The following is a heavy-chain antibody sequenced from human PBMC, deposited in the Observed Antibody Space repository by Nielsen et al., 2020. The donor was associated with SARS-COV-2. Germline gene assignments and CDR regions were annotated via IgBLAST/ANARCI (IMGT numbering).Heavy chain of an antibody. Sequence: ASVKVSCKASGYTFTSYDINWVRQATGQGLEWMGWMNPNSGNTGYAQKFQGRVTMTRNTSISTAYMELSSLRSEDTAVYYCARDDPNYYDSSGYYYKSDWYFDLWGRGTLVTVSS. V-gene: IGHV1-8*01. J-gene: IGHJ2*01. CDR2: MNPNSGNT. D-gene: IGHD3-22*01. CDR1: GYTFTSYD. CDR3: ARDDPNYYDSSGYYYKSDWYFDL.